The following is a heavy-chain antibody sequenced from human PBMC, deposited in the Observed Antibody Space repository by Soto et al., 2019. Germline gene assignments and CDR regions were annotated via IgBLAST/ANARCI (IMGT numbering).Heavy chain of an antibody. CDR1: GYSFTSYW. V-gene: IGHV5-51*01. Sequence: GESLKISCKGSGYSFTSYWIGWVRQMPGKGLEWMGIIYPGDSDTRNSPSFQGQVTISADKSISTAYLQWSSLKASDTAMYYCARRRITMVRGVSEDGMDVWGQGTTVTVSS. J-gene: IGHJ6*02. CDR3: ARRRITMVRGVSEDGMDV. CDR2: IYPGDSDT. D-gene: IGHD3-10*01.